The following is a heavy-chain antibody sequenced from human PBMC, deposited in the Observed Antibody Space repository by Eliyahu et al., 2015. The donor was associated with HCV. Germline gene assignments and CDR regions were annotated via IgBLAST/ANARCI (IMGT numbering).Heavy chain of an antibody. CDR3: ARVEAYPSYYFDY. CDR2: ISYDGSNK. CDR1: GFPFSSYA. J-gene: IGHJ4*02. V-gene: IGHV3-30-3*01. Sequence: QVQLVESGGGVVQPGRSLRLSCAASGFPFSSYAMHWVRQAPGKGLGWVAVISYDGSNKYYADSVKGRFTISRDNSKNTLYLQMNSLRAEDTAVYYCARVEAYPSYYFDYWGQGTLVTVSS.